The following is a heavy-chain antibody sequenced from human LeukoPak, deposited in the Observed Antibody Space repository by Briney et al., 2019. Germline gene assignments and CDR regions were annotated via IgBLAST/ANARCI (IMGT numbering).Heavy chain of an antibody. D-gene: IGHD6-13*01. Sequence: ASVKVSCKASGGTFSSYAISWVRQAPGQGLEWMGGIIPIFGTANYAQKFQGRVTITTDESTSTAYMELSSLRSEDTAVYYCASRQGPTIAGYAFDIWGQGTMVTVSS. CDR1: GGTFSSYA. CDR2: IIPIFGTA. V-gene: IGHV1-69*05. CDR3: ASRQGPTIAGYAFDI. J-gene: IGHJ3*02.